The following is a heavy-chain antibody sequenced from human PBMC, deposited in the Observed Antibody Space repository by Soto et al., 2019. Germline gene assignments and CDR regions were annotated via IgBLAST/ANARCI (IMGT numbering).Heavy chain of an antibody. CDR3: AKLPTTYCGGDCYSGGGRPR. CDR2: VTNNGGAT. D-gene: IGHD2-21*01. CDR1: GFTFSSYA. J-gene: IGHJ4*02. Sequence: GGSLRLSCAASGFTFSSYAMSWVRQAPGKGLEWVSGVTNNGGATYYADSVKGRFTISRDNSKNTLYLQMNSLRAEDTAVYYCAKLPTTYCGGDCYSGGGRPRWGQGILVTVSS. V-gene: IGHV3-23*01.